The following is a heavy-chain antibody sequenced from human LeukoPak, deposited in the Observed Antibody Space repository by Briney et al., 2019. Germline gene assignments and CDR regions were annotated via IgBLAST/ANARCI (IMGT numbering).Heavy chain of an antibody. CDR3: ARGVGTMIVVALYDY. CDR1: GFTFSSYG. V-gene: IGHV3-30*02. CDR2: IRYDGSNK. Sequence: GGSLRLSCAASGFTFSSYGMHWVRQAPGKGLEWVAFIRYDGSNKYYADSVKGRFTISRDNSKNTLYLQMNSLRAEDTAVYYCARGVGTMIVVALYDYWGQGTLVTVSS. D-gene: IGHD3-22*01. J-gene: IGHJ4*02.